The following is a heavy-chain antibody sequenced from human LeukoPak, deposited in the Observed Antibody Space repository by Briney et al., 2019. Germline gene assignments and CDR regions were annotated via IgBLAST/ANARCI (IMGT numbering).Heavy chain of an antibody. CDR2: IYPGDSDT. J-gene: IGHJ4*02. CDR3: ASRKKGMATAGFDY. V-gene: IGHV5-51*03. CDR1: GYSFTSYW. D-gene: IGHD5-24*01. Sequence: GESLQISCKGSGYSFTSYWIGWVRQMPGKGLEWMGIIYPGDSDTRYSPSFQGQVTISAEKSISTAYLQWSSLNASDTALYYCASRKKGMATAGFDYWGQGTLVTVSS.